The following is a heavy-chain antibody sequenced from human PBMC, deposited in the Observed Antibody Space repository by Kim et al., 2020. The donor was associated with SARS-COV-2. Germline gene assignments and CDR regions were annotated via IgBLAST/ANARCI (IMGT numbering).Heavy chain of an antibody. D-gene: IGHD4-17*01. V-gene: IGHV1-24*01. J-gene: IGHJ4*02. Sequence: AQKFPGRVTMTEDTSTDTAYMELSSLRSEDTAVYYCATWVTVTTHLFDYWGQGTLVTVSS. CDR3: ATWVTVTTHLFDY.